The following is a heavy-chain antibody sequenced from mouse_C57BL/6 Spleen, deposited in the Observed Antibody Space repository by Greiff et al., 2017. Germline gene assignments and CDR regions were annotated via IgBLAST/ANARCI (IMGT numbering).Heavy chain of an antibody. J-gene: IGHJ4*01. CDR1: GYAFSSYW. CDR3: ARGITTVVAHYYAMYY. V-gene: IGHV1-80*01. Sequence: QVQLQQSGAELVKPGASVKISCKASGYAFSSYWLNWVKQRPGKGLEWIGQIYPGDGDTNYNGKFKGKATLTADKSSSTAYMQLSSLNSEDSAVYFCARGITTVVAHYYAMYYWGQGTSVTVSS. D-gene: IGHD1-1*01. CDR2: IYPGDGDT.